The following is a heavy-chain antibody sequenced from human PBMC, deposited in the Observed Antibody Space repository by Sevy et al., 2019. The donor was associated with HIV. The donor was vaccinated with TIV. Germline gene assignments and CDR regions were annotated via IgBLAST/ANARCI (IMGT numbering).Heavy chain of an antibody. J-gene: IGHJ5*02. CDR1: GGSIATFGSF. V-gene: IGHV4-39*01. CDR2: ISYRGGT. CDR3: ARIYDH. Sequence: SETLSLTCSVSGGSIATFGSFWGWIRQPPGKGLEWSGDISYRGGTNYNPSLKSRPTISVDTSKSQLSLKLTSLTPAETGVYYCARIYDHWGQGVLVTVSS.